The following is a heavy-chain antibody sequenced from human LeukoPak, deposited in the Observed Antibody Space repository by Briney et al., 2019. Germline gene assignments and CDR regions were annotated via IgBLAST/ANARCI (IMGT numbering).Heavy chain of an antibody. Sequence: PSETLSLTCTVSGGSISSYYWSWIRQPPGKGLEGIGYIYYSGSTNYNPSLKSRVTISVDTSKNQFSLKLSSVTAADTAVYYCAKSTPGPYCSGDSCPPTLTPFDSWGQGTLVTVSS. J-gene: IGHJ5*01. CDR3: AKSTPGPYCSGDSCPPTLTPFDS. CDR1: GGSISSYY. D-gene: IGHD2-21*02. CDR2: IYYSGST. V-gene: IGHV4-59*01.